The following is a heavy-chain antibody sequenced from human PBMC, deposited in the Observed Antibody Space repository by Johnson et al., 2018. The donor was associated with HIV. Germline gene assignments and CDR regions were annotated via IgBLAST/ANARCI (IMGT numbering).Heavy chain of an antibody. V-gene: IGHV3-30*02. D-gene: IGHD1-26*01. J-gene: IGHJ3*01. CDR1: GFTFSRYG. CDR2: IRYDGSNK. CDR3: AKDLFTEREDDVFDV. Sequence: QVLLVESGGGVVQPGGSLRLSCAASGFTFSRYGMHWVRQAPGQGLEWVAFIRYDGSNKYSADSVKGRFTISRDNSKNTLYLQMNSLRAEDTAVYYCAKDLFTEREDDVFDVWGQGTMVTVSS.